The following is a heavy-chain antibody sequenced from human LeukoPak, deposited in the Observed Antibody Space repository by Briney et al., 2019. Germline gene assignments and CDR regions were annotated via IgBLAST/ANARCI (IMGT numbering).Heavy chain of an antibody. J-gene: IGHJ4*02. D-gene: IGHD4-17*01. CDR3: ARDMYYGDYEIDY. CDR1: GFTFSNYA. V-gene: IGHV3-23*01. CDR2: ISGSGGST. Sequence: GGSLRLSCAASGFTFSNYAMSWVRQAPGKGLEWVSVISGSGGSTNFADSVKGRFTISRDNAKNSLFLQMNSLRDEDTAVYYCARDMYYGDYEIDYWGQGTLVTVSS.